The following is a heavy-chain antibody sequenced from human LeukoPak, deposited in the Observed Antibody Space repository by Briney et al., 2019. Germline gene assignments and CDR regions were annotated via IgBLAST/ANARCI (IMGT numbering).Heavy chain of an antibody. CDR2: INPNSGGT. J-gene: IGHJ4*02. V-gene: IGHV1-2*02. Sequence: GASVKVSCKASGYTFTGYYMHWVRQAPGQGLEWMGWINPNSGGTNYAQKFQGRVTMTRDTSITTAYMEVSRLRSDDTAVYYCPRIRYGDYVGFDYWGQGTLVTVSS. CDR1: GYTFTGYY. D-gene: IGHD4-17*01. CDR3: PRIRYGDYVGFDY.